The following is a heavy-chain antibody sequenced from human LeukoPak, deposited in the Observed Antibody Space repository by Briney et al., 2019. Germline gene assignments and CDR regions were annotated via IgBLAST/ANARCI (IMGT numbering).Heavy chain of an antibody. V-gene: IGHV4-39*07. CDR2: IYYSGNT. Sequence: ASETLSLTCTVPGGSISSIYFYWAWIRQPPGKGLEWIGSIYYSGNTYYNPSLKSRVTISVDTSKNQFSLKLSSVTAADTAVYYCARVYSSSSRGAFDIWGQGTMVTVSS. CDR1: GGSISSIYFY. D-gene: IGHD6-6*01. CDR3: ARVYSSSSRGAFDI. J-gene: IGHJ3*02.